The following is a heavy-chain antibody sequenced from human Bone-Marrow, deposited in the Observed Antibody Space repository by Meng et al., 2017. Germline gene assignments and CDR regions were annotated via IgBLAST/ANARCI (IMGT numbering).Heavy chain of an antibody. CDR1: GFTFSDYY. Sequence: GESLKISYAASGFTFSDYYMSWIRQAPGKGLEWVSYISSSGSTIYYADSVKGRFTISRDNAKNSLYLQMNSLRAEDTAVYYCAREITMTVNDAFDIWGQGTMVTVSS. CDR3: AREITMTVNDAFDI. J-gene: IGHJ3*02. V-gene: IGHV3-11*04. CDR2: ISSSGSTI. D-gene: IGHD3-22*01.